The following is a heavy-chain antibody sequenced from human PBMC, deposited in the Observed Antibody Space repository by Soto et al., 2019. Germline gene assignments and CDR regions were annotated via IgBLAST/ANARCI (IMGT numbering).Heavy chain of an antibody. D-gene: IGHD5-18*01. CDR3: AKDQGYSYGEPQNYYYYGMDV. CDR2: ISGSGGST. V-gene: IGHV3-23*01. J-gene: IGHJ6*02. Sequence: HPGGSLRLSCAASGFTFSSYAMSWVRQAPGKGLEWVSAISGSGGSTYYADSVKGRFTISRDNSKNTLYLQMNSLRAEDTAVYYCAKDQGYSYGEPQNYYYYGMDVWGQGTTVTVSS. CDR1: GFTFSSYA.